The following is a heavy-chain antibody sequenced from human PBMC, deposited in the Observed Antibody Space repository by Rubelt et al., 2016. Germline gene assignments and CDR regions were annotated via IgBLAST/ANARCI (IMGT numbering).Heavy chain of an antibody. CDR1: GGSFSGYY. CDR2: INHSGST. Sequence: QVQLQQWGAGLLKPSETLSLTCAVYGGSFSGYYWSWIRQPPGKGLEWIGEINHSGSTNYNPSLKSRVTSSVDTSKNQVSLKLSSVTAADTAVYYCASRGRYYGSGSYPPRTGIVDYWGQGTLVTVSS. V-gene: IGHV4-34*01. J-gene: IGHJ4*02. D-gene: IGHD3-10*01. CDR3: ASRGRYYGSGSYPPRTGIVDY.